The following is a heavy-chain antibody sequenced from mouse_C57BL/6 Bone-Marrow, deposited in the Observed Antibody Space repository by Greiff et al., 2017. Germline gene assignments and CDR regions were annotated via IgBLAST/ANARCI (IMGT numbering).Heavy chain of an antibody. V-gene: IGHV1-15*01. CDR2: IDPETGGT. CDR1: GYTFTDYE. D-gene: IGHD2-4*01. CDR3: ISFDYNVSWLAY. J-gene: IGHJ3*01. Sequence: VQLQQSGAELVRPGASVTLSCKASGYTFTDYEMHWVQQTPVHGLEWIGAIDPETGGTSYNQTFKGKAILTAATSSRTAYMALRSLTSEASAVFYCISFDYNVSWLAYWGEGTLVTGSA.